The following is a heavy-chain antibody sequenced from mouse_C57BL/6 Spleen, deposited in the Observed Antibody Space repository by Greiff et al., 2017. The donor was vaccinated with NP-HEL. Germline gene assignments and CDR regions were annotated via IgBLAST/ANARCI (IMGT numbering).Heavy chain of an antibody. CDR1: GYTFTSYW. J-gene: IGHJ1*03. CDR2: IHPNSGST. D-gene: IGHD2-4*01. CDR3: APYDYDYFDV. V-gene: IGHV1-64*01. Sequence: VKLQQPGAELVKPGASVKLSCKASGYTFTSYWMHWVKQRPGQGLEWIGMIHPNSGSTNYNEKFKSKATLTVDKSSSTAYMQLSSLTSEDSAVYYCAPYDYDYFDVWGTGTTVTVSS.